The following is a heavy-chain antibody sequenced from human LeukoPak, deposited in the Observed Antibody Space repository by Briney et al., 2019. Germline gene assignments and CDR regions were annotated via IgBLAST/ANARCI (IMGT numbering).Heavy chain of an antibody. J-gene: IGHJ4*02. CDR3: AKADGATCYNPSDY. V-gene: IGHV3-33*06. D-gene: IGHD2-15*01. Sequence: PGGSLRLSCAASGFTFSSYGMHWVRQAPGKGLEWVAVIWYDGSNKYYADSVKGRFTISRDNSKNTLYLQMNSLRAEDTALYYCAKADGATCYNPSDYWGQGTLVTVSS. CDR1: GFTFSSYG. CDR2: IWYDGSNK.